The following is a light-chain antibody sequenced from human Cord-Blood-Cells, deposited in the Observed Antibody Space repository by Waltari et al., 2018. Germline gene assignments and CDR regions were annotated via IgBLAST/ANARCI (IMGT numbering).Light chain of an antibody. V-gene: IGKV1-8*01. Sequence: IRLTHSPSPSSASTGYSITITCRASQGISSYLAWYQQKPGKAPKLLNYAASTLQSGVPSRFSGGGSVTDFTLTISCVQSEDFATYYCQQYYSYPYTFGQGTKLEIK. CDR1: QGISSY. CDR2: AAS. CDR3: QQYYSYPYT. J-gene: IGKJ2*01.